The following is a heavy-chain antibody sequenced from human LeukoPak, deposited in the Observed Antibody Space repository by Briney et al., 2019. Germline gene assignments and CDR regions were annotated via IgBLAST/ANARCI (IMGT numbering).Heavy chain of an antibody. V-gene: IGHV4-34*01. CDR2: INHSGST. CDR3: ARGRRSRSLGVQLWYSRYFDY. CDR1: GGSFSGYY. Sequence: SETLSLTCAVYGGSFSGYYWSWIRQPPGKGLEWIGEINHSGSTNYNPSLKGRVTISVDTSKNQFSLKLSSVTAADTAVYYCARGRRSRSLGVQLWYSRYFDYWGQGTLVTVSS. D-gene: IGHD5-18*01. J-gene: IGHJ4*02.